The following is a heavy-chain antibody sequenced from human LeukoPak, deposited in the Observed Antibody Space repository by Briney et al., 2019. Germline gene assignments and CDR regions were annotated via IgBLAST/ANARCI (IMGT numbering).Heavy chain of an antibody. J-gene: IGHJ4*02. CDR2: IYYSGST. Sequence: PSETLSLTCTVSGGSLSSSSYYWGRSRQPPGKGLEWLGSIYYSGSTYYNPSLRSRVTISVDTSKKQFSLKLSSVTAADTAVYYCARRADCGGECYSVFDYWGQGTLVTVSS. D-gene: IGHD2-21*01. CDR3: ARRADCGGECYSVFDY. CDR1: GGSLSSSSYY. V-gene: IGHV4-39*01.